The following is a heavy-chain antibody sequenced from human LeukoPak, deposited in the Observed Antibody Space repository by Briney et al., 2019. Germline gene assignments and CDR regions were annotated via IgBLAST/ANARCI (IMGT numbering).Heavy chain of an antibody. D-gene: IGHD1-26*01. CDR2: VSGNGGVT. J-gene: IGHJ6*03. Sequence: GGSLRLSCAASGFTFSNDAMSWVRQAPGKGLEWVSIVSGNGGVTFYADSVKGRFTISRDNAKNSLYLQMNSLRAEDTAIYYCARDPYNGNYGDSYYYYMDVWGKGTTVTISS. V-gene: IGHV3-23*01. CDR3: ARDPYNGNYGDSYYYYMDV. CDR1: GFTFSNDA.